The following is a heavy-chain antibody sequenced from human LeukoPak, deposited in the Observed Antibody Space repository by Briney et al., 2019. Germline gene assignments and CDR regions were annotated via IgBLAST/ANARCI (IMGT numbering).Heavy chain of an antibody. Sequence: GGSLRLSCAASGFTASSNYMSWVRQAPGKGLEWVSVIYSGGSTYYADSVKGRFTISRDNSKNTLYLQMNSLRAEDTAVYYCAARKYYYDSSGYYYGGSAFDIWGQGTMVTVSS. CDR3: AARKYYYDSSGYYYGGSAFDI. V-gene: IGHV3-53*01. CDR2: IYSGGST. CDR1: GFTASSNY. J-gene: IGHJ3*02. D-gene: IGHD3-22*01.